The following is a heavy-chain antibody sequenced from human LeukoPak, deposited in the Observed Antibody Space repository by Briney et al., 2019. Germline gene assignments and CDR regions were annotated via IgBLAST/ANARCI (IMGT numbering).Heavy chain of an antibody. D-gene: IGHD3-9*01. CDR2: ISGGGGTT. CDR3: AKFYDILTGYIDY. CDR1: GFTVSSNY. J-gene: IGHJ4*02. V-gene: IGHV3-23*01. Sequence: QPGGSLRLSCAASGFTVSSNYMIWVRQAPGKGREWVSAISGGGGTTYYAYYAGAVKGPVTISRDNSKNTLYLLMNSLRAEDTAVYYCAKFYDILTGYIDYWGQGTLVTVSS.